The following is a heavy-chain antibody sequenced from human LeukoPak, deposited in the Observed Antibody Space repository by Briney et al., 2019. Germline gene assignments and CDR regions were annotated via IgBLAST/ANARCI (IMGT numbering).Heavy chain of an antibody. CDR2: IYYSGST. D-gene: IGHD5-12*01. V-gene: IGHV4-39*01. CDR1: GGPNSSSSYY. J-gene: IGHJ4*02. Sequence: SETLSLTCTLSGGPNSSSSYYWRWIRPPPGKGRVWIGSIYYSGSTYYNPSLKSRVTISVDTSKSQFSLKLSSVTAADTAVYCCARQNRGYDGDYWGQGTLVSVSS. CDR3: ARQNRGYDGDY.